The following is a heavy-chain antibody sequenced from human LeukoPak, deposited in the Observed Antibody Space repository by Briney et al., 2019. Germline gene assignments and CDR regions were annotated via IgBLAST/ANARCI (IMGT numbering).Heavy chain of an antibody. V-gene: IGHV3-30*14. CDR3: AREVGATYYYMDV. CDR2: ISYDGSNK. CDR1: GFTFSSYA. J-gene: IGHJ6*03. Sequence: PGRSLRLSCAASGFTFSSYAMHWVRQAPGKGLEWVAVISYDGSNKYYADSVKGRFTISRDNSKNTLYLQMNSLRAEDTAVYYCAREVGATYYYMDVWGKGTTVTISS. D-gene: IGHD1-26*01.